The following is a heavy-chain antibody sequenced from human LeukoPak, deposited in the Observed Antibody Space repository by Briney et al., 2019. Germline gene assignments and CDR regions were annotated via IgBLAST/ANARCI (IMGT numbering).Heavy chain of an antibody. J-gene: IGHJ4*02. CDR3: AKVGSSSSVYFDY. Sequence: GGSLRLSCVASGFTFSKYGMHWVRQAPGKGPEWVAVMSSEGSHKYYADSVEGRFTISRDNSKNTLYLQMNSLRAEDTAVYYCAKVGSSSSVYFDYWGQGTLVTVSS. D-gene: IGHD6-6*01. CDR2: MSSEGSHK. V-gene: IGHV3-30*18. CDR1: GFTFSKYG.